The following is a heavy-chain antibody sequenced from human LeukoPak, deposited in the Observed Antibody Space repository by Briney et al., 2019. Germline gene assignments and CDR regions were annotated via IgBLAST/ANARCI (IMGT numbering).Heavy chain of an antibody. CDR2: IWYDGSNK. CDR3: ARDRLYSSSSVPYYYYGMDV. Sequence: GGSLRLSCAASGFTFSSYAMSWVRQAPGKGLEWVAVIWYDGSNKYYADSVKGRFTISRDNSKNTLYLQMNSLRAEDTAVYYCARDRLYSSSSVPYYYYGMDVWGQGTTVTVSS. D-gene: IGHD6-6*01. CDR1: GFTFSSYA. V-gene: IGHV3-33*08. J-gene: IGHJ6*02.